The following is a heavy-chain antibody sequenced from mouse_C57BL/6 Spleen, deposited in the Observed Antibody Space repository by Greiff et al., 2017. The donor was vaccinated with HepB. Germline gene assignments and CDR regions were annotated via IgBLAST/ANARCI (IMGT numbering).Heavy chain of an antibody. CDR1: GFTFSDYG. D-gene: IGHD1-1*01. J-gene: IGHJ4*01. CDR2: ISSGSSTI. V-gene: IGHV5-17*01. CDR3: ARGTFTTVVATDYAMDY. Sequence: EVMLVESGGGLVKPGGSLKLSCAASGFTFSDYGMHWVRQAPEKGLEWVAYISSGSSTIYYADTVKGRFTISRDNAKNTLFLQMTSLRSEDTAMYYCARGTFTTVVATDYAMDYWGQGTSVTVSS.